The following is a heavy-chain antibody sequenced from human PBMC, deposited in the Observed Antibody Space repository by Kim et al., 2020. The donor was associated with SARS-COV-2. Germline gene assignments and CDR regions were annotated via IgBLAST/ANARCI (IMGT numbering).Heavy chain of an antibody. Sequence: GKGNTKYSQQFQGRGTITRDTAASKAYMELSSLRSEDTAVYYCALTTVTTWGQGTLVTVSS. J-gene: IGHJ5*02. V-gene: IGHV1-3*01. CDR2: GKGNT. D-gene: IGHD4-17*01. CDR3: ALTTVTT.